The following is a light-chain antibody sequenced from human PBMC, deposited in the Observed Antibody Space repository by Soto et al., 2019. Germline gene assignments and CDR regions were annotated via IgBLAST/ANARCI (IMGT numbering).Light chain of an antibody. CDR1: SGDVGGYNY. Sequence: QSALTQPASVSGSPGQSITISCTGTSGDVGGYNYVSWYQLDPGKAPKLIIYEVNNRPSGVSNRFSGSKSGNTASLTISGLQAEDAADYYCTSYTSSGPWVFGGGTNLTVL. CDR2: EVN. CDR3: TSYTSSGPWV. J-gene: IGLJ3*02. V-gene: IGLV2-14*01.